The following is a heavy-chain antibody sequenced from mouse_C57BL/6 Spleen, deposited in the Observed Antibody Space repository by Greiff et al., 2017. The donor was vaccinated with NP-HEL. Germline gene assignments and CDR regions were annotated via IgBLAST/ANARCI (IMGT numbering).Heavy chain of an antibody. CDR3: AAYYSNFWAY. Sequence: EVKVEESGGGLVQPGGSLKLSCAASGFTFSDYYMYWVRQTPEKRLEWVAYISNGGGSTYYPDTVKGRFTISRDNAKNTLYLQMSRLKSEDTAMYYCAAYYSNFWAYWGQGTLVTVSA. D-gene: IGHD2-5*01. CDR2: ISNGGGST. J-gene: IGHJ3*01. V-gene: IGHV5-12*01. CDR1: GFTFSDYY.